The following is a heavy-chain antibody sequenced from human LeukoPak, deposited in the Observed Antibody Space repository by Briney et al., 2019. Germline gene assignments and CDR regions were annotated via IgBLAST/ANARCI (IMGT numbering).Heavy chain of an antibody. CDR1: GFTFSSYW. Sequence: PGGSLRLSCGASGFTFSSYWMNWVRQAPGKGLEWVANIKQDGSEKYYVDSVKGRFTISRDNAKNSLYLQMNSLRAEDTAVYYCARDRGRVRGVFDYWGQGTLVTVSS. V-gene: IGHV3-7*03. J-gene: IGHJ4*02. D-gene: IGHD3-10*01. CDR3: ARDRGRVRGVFDY. CDR2: IKQDGSEK.